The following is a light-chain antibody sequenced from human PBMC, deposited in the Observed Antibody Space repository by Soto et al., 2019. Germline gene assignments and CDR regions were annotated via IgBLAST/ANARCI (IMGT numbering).Light chain of an antibody. CDR1: QSVNSN. V-gene: IGKV3-15*01. J-gene: IGKJ2*01. CDR3: QQYNNWPYT. Sequence: EIVMTQSPATLSVSPGERATLSCRASQSVNSNLAWYQQKPGQAPRRFIYGASIRATCIPARFSGSGSGTEFTLTISSLQSEDFAVYYCQQYNNWPYTFGQGTKLEIK. CDR2: GAS.